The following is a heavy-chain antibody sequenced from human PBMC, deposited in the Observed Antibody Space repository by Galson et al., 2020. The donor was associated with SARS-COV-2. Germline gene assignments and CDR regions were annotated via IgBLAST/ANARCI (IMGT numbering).Heavy chain of an antibody. J-gene: IGHJ4*02. CDR3: ARDLGKGRFFDY. Sequence: GSLRLPCAAPGFTLSTSGMHWVRQAPGKGPELGALIRCDGSNIYYADSVKGRFTISRDNSKNTLFLQMNSLRDEDTALYYCARDLGKGRFFDYWGQGTLVTVSS. CDR1: GFTLSTSG. D-gene: IGHD1-26*01. CDR2: IRCDGSNI. V-gene: IGHV3-30*02.